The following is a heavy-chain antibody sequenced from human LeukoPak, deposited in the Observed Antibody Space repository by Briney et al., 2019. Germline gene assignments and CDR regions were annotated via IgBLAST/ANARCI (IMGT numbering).Heavy chain of an antibody. V-gene: IGHV5-51*01. D-gene: IGHD4-23*01. Sequence: SGESLKVSCKGSGYSFTSYWIGWVRQMPGKGLEWMGIIYPGVSDIRYSPSFQGQVTISADKSISTAYLQWSSLKASGTAMYYCARQFGGNSEFDYWGQGTLVTVSS. CDR3: ARQFGGNSEFDY. CDR2: IYPGVSDI. CDR1: GYSFTSYW. J-gene: IGHJ4*02.